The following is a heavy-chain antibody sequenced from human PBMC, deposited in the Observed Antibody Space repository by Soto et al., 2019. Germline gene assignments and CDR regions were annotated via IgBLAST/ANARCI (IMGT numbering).Heavy chain of an antibody. CDR3: ATYDVGNMIPDY. Sequence: SETVSVTCASCGRSSRSHSKSWCRQPPGKGLEWIGEIHHDGSTNYNLSLKSRVTISGDTSKNKFSLELSSLTAADTAVYYCATYDVGNMIPDYWGQGTLVTVSS. D-gene: IGHD3-16*01. J-gene: IGHJ4*02. CDR2: IHHDGST. CDR1: GRSSRSHS. V-gene: IGHV4-34*01.